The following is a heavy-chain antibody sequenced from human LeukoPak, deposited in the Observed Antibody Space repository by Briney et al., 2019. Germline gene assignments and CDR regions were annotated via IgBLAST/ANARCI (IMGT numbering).Heavy chain of an antibody. CDR3: AKPPHGQWLAFDY. CDR1: GFTFSNYA. Sequence: PGGSLRLSCAASGFTFSNYAMSWVRQAPGQGPEWVSSVSDSNGSTYYADSVKGRFTISRDNSKNRLYLQMNSLRAEDTAVYYCAKPPHGQWLAFDYWGQGTLVTVSS. J-gene: IGHJ4*02. V-gene: IGHV3-23*01. D-gene: IGHD6-19*01. CDR2: VSDSNGST.